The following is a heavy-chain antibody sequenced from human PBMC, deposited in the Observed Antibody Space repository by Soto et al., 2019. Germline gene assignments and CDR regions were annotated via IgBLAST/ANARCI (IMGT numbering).Heavy chain of an antibody. CDR3: AREWNSGYDP. J-gene: IGHJ5*02. D-gene: IGHD5-12*01. CDR1: GGSMNNYY. CDR2: IYYSGST. V-gene: IGHV4-59*01. Sequence: PSETLSLTCTVSGGSMNNYYWSWIRQPPGKGLEWIGYIYYSGSTNYNPSPKSRVTISIDTSKNQFSLKLSSVTAADTAVYYCAREWNSGYDPWGQGTLVTVSS.